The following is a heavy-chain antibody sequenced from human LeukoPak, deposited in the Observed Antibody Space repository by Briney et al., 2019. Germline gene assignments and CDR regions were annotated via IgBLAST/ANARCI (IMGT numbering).Heavy chain of an antibody. J-gene: IGHJ4*02. CDR3: ARDGDYGDYV. V-gene: IGHV4-30-2*01. Sequence: SETLSLTCAVSGGSISSGGYSWSWIRQPPGKGLEWIRYIYHSGSTYYNPSLKSRVTISVDRSKNQFSLKLSSVTAADTAVYYCARDGDYGDYVWGQGTLVTVSS. D-gene: IGHD4-17*01. CDR1: GGSISSGGYS. CDR2: IYHSGST.